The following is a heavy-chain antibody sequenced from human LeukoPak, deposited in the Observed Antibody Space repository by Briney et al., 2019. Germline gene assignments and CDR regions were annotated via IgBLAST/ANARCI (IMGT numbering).Heavy chain of an antibody. J-gene: IGHJ4*02. CDR3: AKDRPNYYGSNGHYYKLNGDC. CDR1: GFTFSNAW. CDR2: IKSKTDGGTT. D-gene: IGHD3-22*01. V-gene: IGHV3-15*01. Sequence: AGGSLRLSCAASGFTFSNAWMSWVRQAPGKGLEWVGRIKSKTDGGTTDYAAPVKGRFTISRDDSKNTLYLQMNSLRAEDTAVYYCAKDRPNYYGSNGHYYKLNGDCWGQGTLVTVSS.